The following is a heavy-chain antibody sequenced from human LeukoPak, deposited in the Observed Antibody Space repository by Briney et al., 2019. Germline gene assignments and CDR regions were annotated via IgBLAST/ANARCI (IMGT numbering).Heavy chain of an antibody. V-gene: IGHV4-59*12. CDR3: ARTRDDGYFDY. D-gene: IGHD1-1*01. CDR1: GGSISSYY. Sequence: SETLSLTCAVSGGSISSYYWSWIRQPPGKGLEWIAYIHYSEPTKYNPSLQSRLTISQDTPKNHFSLQLSSVTAADTAVYYCARTRDDGYFDYWGQGTLVTVSS. CDR2: IHYSEPT. J-gene: IGHJ4*02.